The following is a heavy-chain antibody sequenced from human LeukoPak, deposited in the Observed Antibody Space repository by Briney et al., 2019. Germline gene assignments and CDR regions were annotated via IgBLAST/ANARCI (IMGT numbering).Heavy chain of an antibody. CDR3: AKSRYSRASYASDY. Sequence: PGGSLRLSCAASGFTFSSYAMNWVRQAPGKGLEWVSDISGSGSGIYYADSVKGRFTNSRDNYKNTLYLQMTSLRADDTAVYYCAKSRYSRASYASDYRGQGTLVTVSS. V-gene: IGHV3-23*01. CDR2: ISGSGSGI. CDR1: GFTFSSYA. D-gene: IGHD6-19*01. J-gene: IGHJ4*02.